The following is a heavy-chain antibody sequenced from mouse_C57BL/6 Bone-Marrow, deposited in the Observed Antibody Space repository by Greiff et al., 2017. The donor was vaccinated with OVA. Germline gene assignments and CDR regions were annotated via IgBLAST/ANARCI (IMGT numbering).Heavy chain of an antibody. Sequence: VHVKQSGPVLVKPGASVKMSCKASGYTFTDYYMNWVKQSHGKSLEWIGVINPYNGGTSYNQKFKGKATLTVDKSSSTAYMELNSLTSEDSAVYYCASDYAMDYWGQGTSVTVSS. V-gene: IGHV1-19*01. CDR1: GYTFTDYY. CDR2: INPYNGGT. J-gene: IGHJ4*01. CDR3: ASDYAMDY.